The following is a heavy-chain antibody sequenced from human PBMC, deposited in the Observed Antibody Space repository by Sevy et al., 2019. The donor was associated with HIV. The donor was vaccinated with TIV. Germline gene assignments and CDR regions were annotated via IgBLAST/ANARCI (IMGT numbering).Heavy chain of an antibody. D-gene: IGHD1-7*01. CDR1: GFTFSNYG. Sequence: GWSLRLSCAASGFTFSNYGMHWVRQAPGKGLEWVAVISYDGSIKYYADSVRGRFTISRDNSKNTLYLQMNSLRPEDTTMYFCAKDQGRLLELDYWGQGTLVTVSS. CDR3: AKDQGRLLELDY. CDR2: ISYDGSIK. V-gene: IGHV3-30*18. J-gene: IGHJ4*02.